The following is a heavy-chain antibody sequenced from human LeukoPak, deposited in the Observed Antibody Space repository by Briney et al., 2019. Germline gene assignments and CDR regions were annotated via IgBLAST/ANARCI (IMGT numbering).Heavy chain of an antibody. D-gene: IGHD6-13*01. CDR2: IYYSGST. V-gene: IGHV4-59*08. CDR1: GGSISSYY. Sequence: PSETLSLTCTVSGGSISSYYWSWIRQPPEKGLEWIGYIYYSGSTNYNPSLKSRVTISVDTSKNQFSLKLSSVTAADTAVYYCARQAGYSSTFDYRGQGTLVTVSS. CDR3: ARQAGYSSTFDY. J-gene: IGHJ4*02.